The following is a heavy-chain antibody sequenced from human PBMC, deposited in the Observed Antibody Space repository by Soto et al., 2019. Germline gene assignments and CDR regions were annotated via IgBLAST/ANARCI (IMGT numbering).Heavy chain of an antibody. D-gene: IGHD2-15*01. CDR2: VFHTGST. CDR1: GDSISSSRW. J-gene: IGHJ6*02. CDR3: ARNMVDRANFFFYALHV. Sequence: SETLSLTCAVSGDSISSSRWWSWVRQPPGKGLEWIGEVFHTGSTNYNPSLKSRVTISVDKSKNQFPLKLSSVTAADTAVYYCARNMVDRANFFFYALHVWGQGTTVTVSS. V-gene: IGHV4-4*02.